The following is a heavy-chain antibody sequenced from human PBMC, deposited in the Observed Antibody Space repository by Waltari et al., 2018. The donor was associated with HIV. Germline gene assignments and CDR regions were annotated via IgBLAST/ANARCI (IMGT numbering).Heavy chain of an antibody. V-gene: IGHV3-23*01. CDR1: GFTFRNYG. D-gene: IGHD3-16*01. Sequence: EVQLLESGGGLVQPGGSLRLSCVGSGFTFRNYGMNWVRQDPGTGLEWVAVLGGSGGIAVYGDSVKGSFTISRDNSNNTSYLQMNSVRAEDTVVYYCAIQYDPLNNYYYGMDVWGQGTTVTVSS. CDR3: AIQYDPLNNYYYGMDV. J-gene: IGHJ6*02. CDR2: LGGSGGIA.